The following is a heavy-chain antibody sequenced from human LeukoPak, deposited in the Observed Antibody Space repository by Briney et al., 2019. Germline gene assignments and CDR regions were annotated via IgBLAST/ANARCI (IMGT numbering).Heavy chain of an antibody. D-gene: IGHD4-23*01. CDR3: ARHGGNWQYYYYYYYMDV. CDR2: IYYSGST. J-gene: IGHJ6*03. V-gene: IGHV4-39*01. Sequence: SETLSLTCTVSGGSISSSSYYWGWIRQPPGEGLEWIGSIYYSGSTYYNPSLKSRVTISVDTSKNQFSLKLSSVTAADTAVYYCARHGGNWQYYYYYYYMDVWGKGTTVTVSS. CDR1: GGSISSSSYY.